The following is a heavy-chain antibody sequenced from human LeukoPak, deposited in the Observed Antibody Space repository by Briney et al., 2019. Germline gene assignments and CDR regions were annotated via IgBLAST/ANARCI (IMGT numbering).Heavy chain of an antibody. J-gene: IGHJ5*02. CDR3: ATARRLEGYCSSITCLVPYNWLDP. CDR2: INPRGGST. CDR1: GYTFTGYY. D-gene: IGHD2-2*01. V-gene: IGHV1-46*01. Sequence: ASVKASCKASGYTFTGYYMHWVRQAPGQGLEWMGIINPRGGSTSYAQKFQGRVTLTRDTSTSTVYMELSSLRSEDTAVYYCATARRLEGYCSSITCLVPYNWLDPWGQGTLVTVSS.